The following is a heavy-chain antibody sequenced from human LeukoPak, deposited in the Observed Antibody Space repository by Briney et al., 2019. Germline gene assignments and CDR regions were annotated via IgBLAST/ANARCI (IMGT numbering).Heavy chain of an antibody. V-gene: IGHV4-61*02. CDR1: GGSISSGSYY. CDR2: IYTSGST. D-gene: IGHD5-12*01. CDR3: ATRVSYSGYTFDY. Sequence: PSETLSLTCTVSGGSISSGSYYWSWIRQPAGKGLEWIGRIYTSGSTNYNPSLKSRVTISVDTSKNQFSLKLSSVTAADTAVYYCATRVSYSGYTFDYWGQGTLVTVSS. J-gene: IGHJ4*02.